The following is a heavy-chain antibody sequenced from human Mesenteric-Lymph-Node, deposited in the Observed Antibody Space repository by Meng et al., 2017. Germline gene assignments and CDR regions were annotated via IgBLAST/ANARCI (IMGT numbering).Heavy chain of an antibody. CDR1: GFTFSDHY. CDR2: TRNKANSYTT. V-gene: IGHV3-72*01. D-gene: IGHD4-11*01. CDR3: ASTVTKFYGMDV. J-gene: IGHJ6*02. Sequence: GESLKISCAASGFTFSDHYMDWVRQAPGKGLEWVGRTRNKANSYTTEYAASVKGRFTISRDDSKNSLYLQMNSLKTEDTAVYYCASTVTKFYGMDVWGQGTTVTVSS.